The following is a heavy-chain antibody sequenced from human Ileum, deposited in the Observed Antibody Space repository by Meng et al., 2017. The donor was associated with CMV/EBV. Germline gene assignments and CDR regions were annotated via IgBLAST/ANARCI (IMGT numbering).Heavy chain of an antibody. CDR1: GFSFTATY. V-gene: IGHV3-11*04. D-gene: IGHD2-8*02. CDR3: SREPRLLAR. J-gene: IGHJ4*02. CDR2: ISPSGSSI. Sequence: GGSLRLSCAASGFSFTATYMTWLRQAPGKGLEFLSYISPSGSSIQYADSVRGRITISRDNARNSLYLQMNNLRAEDTAVYYCSREPRLLARWGQGTLVTVSS.